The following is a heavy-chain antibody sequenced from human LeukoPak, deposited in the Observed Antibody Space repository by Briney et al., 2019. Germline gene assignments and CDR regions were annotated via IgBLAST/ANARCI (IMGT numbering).Heavy chain of an antibody. CDR1: GYTFMNYD. V-gene: IGHV1-8*02. D-gene: IGHD3/OR15-3a*01. CDR3: ARALSWTTESYYYMDV. CDR2: MNPKSLNT. Sequence: PVASVKVSCKTSGYTFMNYDINGVRQATGQGLEGMGWMNPKSLNTGYGQEFQDRVTMTRNTYIRTAYMELRSLRSDDTAVYYCARALSWTTESYYYMDVWGKGTTVTVSS. J-gene: IGHJ6*03.